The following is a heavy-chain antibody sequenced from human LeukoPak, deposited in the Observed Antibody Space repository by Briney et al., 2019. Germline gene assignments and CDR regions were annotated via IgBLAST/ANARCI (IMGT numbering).Heavy chain of an antibody. CDR3: ARRIPAARFDP. V-gene: IGHV3-11*04. D-gene: IGHD6-25*01. J-gene: IGHJ5*02. CDR2: ISSSGGTI. Sequence: GGSLRLSCAASGFTFSNYYMNWIRQAPGKGLEWVSYISSSGGTIYYADSVKGRFTISRDNAKNSLYLQMNSLRVEDTAVYYCARRIPAARFDPWGQGTLVTVSS. CDR1: GFTFSNYY.